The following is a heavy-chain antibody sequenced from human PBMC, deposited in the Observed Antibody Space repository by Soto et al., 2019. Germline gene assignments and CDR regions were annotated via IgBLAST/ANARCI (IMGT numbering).Heavy chain of an antibody. CDR3: ARDPPSTLGSFDI. CDR1: GFTFSMYG. D-gene: IGHD2-2*01. Sequence: QVQLVESGVCVVQPGRSQRLSCAASGFTFSMYGMHWVRQAPGKGLEWMATVYYDGHNKYYADSVRGRFTISRDNSKNMVYLQMNSLRAEDTAVYYCARDPPSTLGSFDIWGRGTMVTVSS. J-gene: IGHJ3*02. V-gene: IGHV3-33*01. CDR2: VYYDGHNK.